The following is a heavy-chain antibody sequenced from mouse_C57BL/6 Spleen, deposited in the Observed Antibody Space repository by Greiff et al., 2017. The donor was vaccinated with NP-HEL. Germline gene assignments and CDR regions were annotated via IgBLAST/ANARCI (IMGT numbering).Heavy chain of an antibody. CDR1: GYTFTSYW. Sequence: QVQLQQPGAELVMPGASVKLSCKASGYTFTSYWMHWVKQRPGQGLEWIGEIDPSDSYTNYNQKFKGKSTLTVDKSSSTAYMQLSSLTSEDSAVYYCARRDGYYDAMDYWGQGTSVTVSS. V-gene: IGHV1-69*01. CDR2: IDPSDSYT. D-gene: IGHD2-3*01. J-gene: IGHJ4*01. CDR3: ARRDGYYDAMDY.